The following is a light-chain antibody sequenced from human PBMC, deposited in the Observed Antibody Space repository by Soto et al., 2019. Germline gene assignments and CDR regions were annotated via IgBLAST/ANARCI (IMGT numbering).Light chain of an antibody. CDR1: RSLFYSFNNKNY. CDR2: WAS. Sequence: DIVMIQSPDSLAVSLGDRATINCKSSRSLFYSFNNKNYLAWYQQRPGQPPKLFISWASTRESGVPDRFSGSGSGTDFTLTISGLQVEDVALYYCQQYYSSPVTFGQGTRLEIK. V-gene: IGKV4-1*01. J-gene: IGKJ5*01. CDR3: QQYYSSPVT.